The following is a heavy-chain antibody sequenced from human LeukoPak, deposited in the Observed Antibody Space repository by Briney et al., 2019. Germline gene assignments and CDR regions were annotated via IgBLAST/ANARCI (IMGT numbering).Heavy chain of an antibody. D-gene: IGHD3-10*01. CDR3: ARDGAMIRGAMEGFFDK. V-gene: IGHV4-39*07. CDR2: INYSGNT. J-gene: IGHJ4*02. CDR1: GDSISTSNYY. Sequence: NPSETLSLTCTVSGDSISTSNYYWGWVRQPPGKGLEWIGSINYSGNTFDNPSLKGRATISVDTSRNQFSLKVRFVTAADTAVYYCARDGAMIRGAMEGFFDKWGQGSLVTVSS.